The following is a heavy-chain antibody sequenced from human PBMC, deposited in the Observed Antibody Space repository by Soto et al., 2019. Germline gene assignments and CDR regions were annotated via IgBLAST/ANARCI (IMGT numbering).Heavy chain of an antibody. D-gene: IGHD3-10*01. CDR3: ARSYYGSGSYWFYGMDV. V-gene: IGHV1-69*06. J-gene: IGHJ6*02. CDR2: IIPSFATG. CDR1: GGTFGNSA. Sequence: QVQLVQSGAEVKKPGSSVKVSCKASGGTFGNSAISWVRQAPGQGLEWMGGIIPSFATGNSAPEFQGRLTITADKSTTTAYIELSSRRSEDTAVYYCARSYYGSGSYWFYGMDVWGQGTTVTVSS.